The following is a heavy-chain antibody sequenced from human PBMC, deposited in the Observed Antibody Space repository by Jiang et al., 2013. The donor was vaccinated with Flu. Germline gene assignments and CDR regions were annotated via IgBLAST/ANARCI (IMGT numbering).Heavy chain of an antibody. CDR3: ARDQGEFWSGTYYYGMDV. CDR2: ISAYNGNT. V-gene: IGHV1-18*01. D-gene: IGHD3-3*01. CDR1: GYTFTSYG. Sequence: SGAEVKKPGASVKVSCKASGYTFTSYGISWVRQAPGQGLEWMGWISAYNGNTNYAQKLQGRVTMTTDTSTSTAYMELRSLRSDDTAVYYCARDQGEFWSGTYYYGMDVWGQGTTVTVSS. J-gene: IGHJ6*02.